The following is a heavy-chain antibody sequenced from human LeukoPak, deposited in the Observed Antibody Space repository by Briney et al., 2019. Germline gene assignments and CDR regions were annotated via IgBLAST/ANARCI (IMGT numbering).Heavy chain of an antibody. CDR2: IYYSGST. V-gene: IGHV4-39*02. CDR3: ARDSRDYYDSSGYYRAFDI. Sequence: SETLSLTCTVSGGSISSSSYYWGWIRQPPGKGLEWIGSIYYSGSTYYNPSLKSRVTISVDTSKNQFSLKLSSVTAADTAVYYCARDSRDYYDSSGYYRAFDIWGQGTMVTVSS. J-gene: IGHJ3*02. D-gene: IGHD3-22*01. CDR1: GGSISSSSYY.